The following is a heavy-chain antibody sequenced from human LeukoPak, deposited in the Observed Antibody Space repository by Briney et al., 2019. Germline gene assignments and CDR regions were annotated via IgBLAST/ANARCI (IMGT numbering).Heavy chain of an antibody. CDR1: GGSFSGYY. Sequence: SETLSLTCAVYGGSFSGYYWSWIRQPPGKGLEWIGEINHSGSTYYNPSLKSRVTISVGTSKNLFSLKLSSVTAADTAVYYCARANYYDSSGYSRGAFDIWGQGTMVTVSS. V-gene: IGHV4-34*01. D-gene: IGHD3-22*01. CDR2: INHSGST. CDR3: ARANYYDSSGYSRGAFDI. J-gene: IGHJ3*02.